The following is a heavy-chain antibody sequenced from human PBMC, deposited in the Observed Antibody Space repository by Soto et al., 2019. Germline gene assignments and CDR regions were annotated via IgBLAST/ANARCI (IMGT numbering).Heavy chain of an antibody. J-gene: IGHJ5*02. CDR2: IYYTGTH. CDR1: GGCVSNYY. Sequence: PSETMSCTRSVSGGCVSNYYWSWVRQTPGKRLEWIGYIYYTGTHDYNPSLRGRATISVDTSKDQFSLKLTSVTAADTAVYYCARDRDRHSSGLPSFDPWGQGILVTVSA. D-gene: IGHD3-22*01. CDR3: ARDRDRHSSGLPSFDP. V-gene: IGHV4-59*02.